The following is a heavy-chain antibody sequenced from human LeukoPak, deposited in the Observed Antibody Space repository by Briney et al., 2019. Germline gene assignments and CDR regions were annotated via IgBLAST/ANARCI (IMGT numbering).Heavy chain of an antibody. CDR3: AREPLDY. Sequence: PGGSLRLSCAASGFTFSSYAMSLVRQAPGKGPEWVSVISASGRNTYYADSVKGRFNISRDNSKNTLYLQMNSLRDEDTAVYFCAREPLDYWGQGTLVTVSS. CDR1: GFTFSSYA. CDR2: ISASGRNT. V-gene: IGHV3-23*01. J-gene: IGHJ4*02.